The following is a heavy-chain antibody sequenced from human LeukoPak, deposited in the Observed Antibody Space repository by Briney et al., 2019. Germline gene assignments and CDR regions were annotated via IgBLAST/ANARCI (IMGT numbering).Heavy chain of an antibody. V-gene: IGHV3-21*01. J-gene: IGHJ6*04. D-gene: IGHD3-10*02. CDR1: GFTFNSYN. CDR3: AELGITMIGGV. Sequence: GGSLRLSCAASGFTFNSYNMNWVRQAPGKGLEWVSSITSSSTYMYYADSVKGRFTISRDNARNSLYLQMNSLRAEDTAVYYCAELGITMIGGVWGKGTTVTISS. CDR2: ITSSSTYM.